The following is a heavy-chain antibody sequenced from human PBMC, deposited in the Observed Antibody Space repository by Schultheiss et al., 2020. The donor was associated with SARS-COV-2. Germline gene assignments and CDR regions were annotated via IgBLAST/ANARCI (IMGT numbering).Heavy chain of an antibody. CDR2: ISSSGSTI. J-gene: IGHJ6*02. CDR3: ARGRSGYYDPFYYGMDV. Sequence: GGSLRLSCSASGFTFSSYEMNWVRQAPGKGLEWVSYISSSGSTIYYADSVKGRFTISRDNAKNSLYLQINNLRADDTALYYCARGRSGYYDPFYYGMDVWGQGTAVTVSS. V-gene: IGHV3-48*03. D-gene: IGHD5-12*01. CDR1: GFTFSSYE.